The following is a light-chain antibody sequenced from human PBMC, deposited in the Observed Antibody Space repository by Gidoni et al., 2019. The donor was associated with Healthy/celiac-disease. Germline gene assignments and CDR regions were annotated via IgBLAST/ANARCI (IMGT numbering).Light chain of an antibody. J-gene: IGKJ4*01. CDR2: AAS. CDR3: QQRSNSPLT. Sequence: PAAFSLPPGESATPSRRASQSVSSYLAWYQQKPGQAPRLLIYAASSRATGIPARFSGSGSGTDFTLTISSLEPEDFAVYYCQQRSNSPLTFGGGTKVEIK. V-gene: IGKV3-11*01. CDR1: QSVSSY.